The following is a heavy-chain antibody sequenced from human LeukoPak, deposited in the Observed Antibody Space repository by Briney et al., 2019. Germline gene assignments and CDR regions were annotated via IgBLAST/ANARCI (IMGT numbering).Heavy chain of an antibody. CDR1: GGSISSGLYS. V-gene: IGHV4-30-2*01. CDR2: IYHTGST. D-gene: IGHD2-2*01. Sequence: SETLFLTCAVSGGSISSGLYSWSWIRQPLGKGLEWIGYIYHTGSTYYKPSLKSRVTISVDTSKNQFSLRLSSVTAADTAVYYCARLQYCSGTSCYWFDPWGQGTLVTVSS. CDR3: ARLQYCSGTSCYWFDP. J-gene: IGHJ5*02.